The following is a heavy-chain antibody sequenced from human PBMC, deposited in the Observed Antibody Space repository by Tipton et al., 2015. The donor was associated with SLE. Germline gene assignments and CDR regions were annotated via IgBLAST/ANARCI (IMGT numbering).Heavy chain of an antibody. CDR2: ISYDGSNK. CDR3: AKDDYYDSSWQGAFDI. CDR1: GFTFISYA. D-gene: IGHD3-22*01. Sequence: QLVQSGGGVVQPGRSLRLSCTASGFTFISYAMHWVRQAPGKGLEWVAVISYDGSNKYYADSVKGRFTISRDNSKNTLYLQMNSLRAEDTAVYYCAKDDYYDSSWQGAFDIWGQGTMVTVSS. J-gene: IGHJ3*02. V-gene: IGHV3-30*04.